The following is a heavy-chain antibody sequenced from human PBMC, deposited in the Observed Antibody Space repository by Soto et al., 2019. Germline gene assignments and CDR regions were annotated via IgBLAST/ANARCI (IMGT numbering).Heavy chain of an antibody. V-gene: IGHV1-18*01. CDR3: ARSYGVRGVVIEHYFDY. CDR2: ISAYNGNT. D-gene: IGHD3-10*01. J-gene: IGHJ4*02. Sequence: ASVKVSCKASGYPLITYGISWVRQAPRQGLEWMGWISAYNGNTNYAQKLQGRVTMTTDTSTSTAYMELRSLRSDDTAVYYCARSYGVRGVVIEHYFDYWGQGTLVTVSS. CDR1: GYPLITYG.